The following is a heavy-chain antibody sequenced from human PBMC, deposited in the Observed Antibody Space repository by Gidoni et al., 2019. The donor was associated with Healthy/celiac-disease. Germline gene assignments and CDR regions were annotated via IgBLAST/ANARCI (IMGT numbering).Heavy chain of an antibody. CDR1: GFTCRADS. V-gene: IGHV3-21*01. CDR3: AREEGSGSFDYYYGMDV. J-gene: IGHJ6*02. Sequence: EVQLVESGGGLVKPGGSLRLSCAASGFTCRADSMNWVRQAPGKGLEWVSSISSSSSYIYYADSVKGRFTISRDNAKNSLYLQMSSLRAEDTAVYYCAREEGSGSFDYYYGMDVWGQGTTVTVSS. CDR2: ISSSSSYI. D-gene: IGHD1-26*01.